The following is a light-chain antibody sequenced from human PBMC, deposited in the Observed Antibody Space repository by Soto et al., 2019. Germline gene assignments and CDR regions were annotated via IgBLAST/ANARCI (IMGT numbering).Light chain of an antibody. J-gene: IGKJ2*01. CDR2: GAS. V-gene: IGKV3-20*01. CDR1: QSVSSSY. CDR3: QQYGSSPPYT. Sequence: EIVLTQSPGTLSLSPGERATLSCRASQSVSSSYLAWYQQKPGQAPRLLIYGASSRATGIPDRFSGSGSGTDFTLTISRLEPEDFAVYYCQQYGSSPPYTVGQGPKLEIK.